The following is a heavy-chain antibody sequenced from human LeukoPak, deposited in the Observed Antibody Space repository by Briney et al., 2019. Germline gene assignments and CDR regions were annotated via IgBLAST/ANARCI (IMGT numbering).Heavy chain of an antibody. CDR2: INHSGST. J-gene: IGHJ6*03. D-gene: IGHD2-2*02. CDR3: ARLPWDIVVVPAATPRRDYYYYMDV. Sequence: SETLSLTCAVYGGSFSGYYWSWIRQPPGKGLEWIGEINHSGSTNYNPSLKSRVTISVDTSKNQFSLKLSSVTAADTAVYYCARLPWDIVVVPAATPRRDYYYYMDVWGKGTTVTVSS. V-gene: IGHV4-34*01. CDR1: GGSFSGYY.